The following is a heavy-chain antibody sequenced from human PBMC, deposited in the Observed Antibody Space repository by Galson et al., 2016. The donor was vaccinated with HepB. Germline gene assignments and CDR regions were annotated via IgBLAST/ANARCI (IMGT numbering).Heavy chain of an antibody. CDR1: GYSFRNYG. Sequence: SVKVSCKASGYSFRNYGITWVRQAPGQGLEWMGWISAYGGKTVYAQRFQGRLTMTTETSTTTASMELRNLRSHETAVYYCARGVEEDFWCGYSADYFDYWGQGTLVTVSS. CDR2: ISAYGGKT. V-gene: IGHV1-18*01. D-gene: IGHD3-3*01. J-gene: IGHJ4*02. CDR3: ARGVEEDFWCGYSADYFDY.